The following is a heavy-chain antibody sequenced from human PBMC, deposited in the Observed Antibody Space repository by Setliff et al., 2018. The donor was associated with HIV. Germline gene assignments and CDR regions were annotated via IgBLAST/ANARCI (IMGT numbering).Heavy chain of an antibody. J-gene: IGHJ6*03. CDR3: ASPRSAGTYQGAFYYYLHV. CDR2: FLAVLRKP. V-gene: IGHV1-69*13. CDR1: GYSFARYG. Sequence: SVKVSCKASGYSFARYGLSWVRQAPGQGLEWMGDFLAVLRKPTHAERFQDRLTITADESTSTAYMELRDLRPEDTAVYFCASPRSAGTYQGAFYYYLHVWGKGTTVTVSS. D-gene: IGHD1-26*01.